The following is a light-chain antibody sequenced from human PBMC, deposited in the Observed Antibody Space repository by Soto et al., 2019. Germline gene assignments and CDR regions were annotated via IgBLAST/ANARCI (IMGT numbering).Light chain of an antibody. CDR2: DAS. CDR3: HQRSNWPLT. CDR1: QSVNNY. Sequence: EIVLTQSPATLSLSPGERATLSCRASQSVNNYLAWYQQKPGQAPRLLIYDASSRATDIPARFSGSGSGTDFTLTISSLEPEDFAAYYCHQRSNWPLTFGGGTKVEIK. V-gene: IGKV3-11*01. J-gene: IGKJ4*01.